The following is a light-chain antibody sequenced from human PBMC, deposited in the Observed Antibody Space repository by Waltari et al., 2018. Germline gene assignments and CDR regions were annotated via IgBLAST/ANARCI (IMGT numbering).Light chain of an antibody. CDR1: QSVLYSSNSRNY. V-gene: IGKV4-1*01. Sequence: DIVMTQSPDSLAVSLGERATINCKSRQSVLYSSNSRNYLAWFQQKPGQPPKLVIYWASTRESGVPDRFSGSGSGTDFTLTISSLQAEDVAIYYCQQYYSAPRTFGQGTKVEIK. CDR3: QQYYSAPRT. CDR2: WAS. J-gene: IGKJ1*01.